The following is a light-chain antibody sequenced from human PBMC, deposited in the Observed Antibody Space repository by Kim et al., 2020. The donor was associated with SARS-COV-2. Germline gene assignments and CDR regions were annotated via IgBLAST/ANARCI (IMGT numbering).Light chain of an antibody. V-gene: IGLV1-47*01. CDR2: TSD. Sequence: GQRFTISCAGKNTDVGDNYFVCSQQPQAGAPTLLIYTSDQRLSGVPDRFSGAKSGTSASLAISGVRSEDEADYYCATWDDSLSGYVFGTGTKVTVL. J-gene: IGLJ1*01. CDR3: ATWDDSLSGYV. CDR1: NTDVGDNY.